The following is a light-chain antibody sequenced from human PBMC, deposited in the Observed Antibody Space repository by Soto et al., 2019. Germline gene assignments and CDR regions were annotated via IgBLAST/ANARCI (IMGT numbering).Light chain of an antibody. V-gene: IGKV1-27*01. CDR1: QGISNY. CDR2: AAS. J-gene: IGKJ3*01. Sequence: DIQMTQSPSSLSASVGDRVTITCRASQGISNYLAWYQQKPGKVPKLLIYAASTLQSGVPSRFSGSGSGKDFTLTISSLKPEYVATYYCQKYNSARFTFGPGTKVDIK. CDR3: QKYNSARFT.